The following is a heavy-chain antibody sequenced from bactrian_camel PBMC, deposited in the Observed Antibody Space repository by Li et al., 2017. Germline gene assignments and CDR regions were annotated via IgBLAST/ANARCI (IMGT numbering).Heavy chain of an antibody. V-gene: IGHV3-2*01. Sequence: QVQLVESGGGSVQAGGSLRLSCEVSAATFSTYFVSWVRQAPGKGLEWVSSLGSFTYYADSVKGRFNISRDDAKNTVYLQMNSLKSEDTALYYCAGRGSGYYSSYKDWGQGTQVTVS. J-gene: IGHJ4*01. CDR1: AATFSTYF. D-gene: IGHD3*01. CDR2: LGSFT. CDR3: AGRGSGYYSSYKD.